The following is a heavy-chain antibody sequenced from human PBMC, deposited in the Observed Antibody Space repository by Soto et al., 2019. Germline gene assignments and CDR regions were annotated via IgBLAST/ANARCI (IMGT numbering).Heavy chain of an antibody. J-gene: IGHJ6*03. CDR3: ARRARPDFYYMDV. CDR1: GFPPRGKL. CDR2: ISSNGVGT. D-gene: IGHD6-6*01. Sequence: EVQLAESGGGLAKLGGSLGLPLPASGFPPRGKLLVWVRKAQGRDREYVSGISSNGVGTYYANSVQGRFTISRDNSKNTVYLQMGSLRPEDMAVYYCARRARPDFYYMDVWGKGTTVTVS. V-gene: IGHV3-64*01.